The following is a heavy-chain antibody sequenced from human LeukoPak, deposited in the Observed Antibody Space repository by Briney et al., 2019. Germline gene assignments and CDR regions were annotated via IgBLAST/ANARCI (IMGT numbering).Heavy chain of an antibody. V-gene: IGHV3-21*01. CDR1: GFTFSSYS. CDR2: ISSSSSYI. J-gene: IGHJ4*02. D-gene: IGHD3-22*01. CDR3: AGDPKTYYYDSSGYPVY. Sequence: PGGSLRLSCAASGFTFSSYSMNWVRQAPGKGLEWVSSISSSSSYIYYADSVKGRFTISRDNAKNSLYLQMNSLRAEDTAVYYCAGDPKTYYYDSSGYPVYWGQGTLVTVSS.